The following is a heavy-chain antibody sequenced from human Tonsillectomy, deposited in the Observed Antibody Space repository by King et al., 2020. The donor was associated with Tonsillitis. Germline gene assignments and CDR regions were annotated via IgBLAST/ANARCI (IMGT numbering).Heavy chain of an antibody. Sequence: QLVQSGAEVKKPGASVKVSCKGSDYTFSSFGITWVRQAPGQGLEWIGWISIYNGNTTYVKKFQGRVTMTTDTPTSTAYMELRSLRSDDTAVYYCAEVLGYCSSSSCYYWFDTWGQGTLVTVSS. CDR3: AEVLGYCSSSSCYYWFDT. J-gene: IGHJ5*02. V-gene: IGHV1-18*01. D-gene: IGHD2-2*01. CDR1: DYTFSSFG. CDR2: ISIYNGNT.